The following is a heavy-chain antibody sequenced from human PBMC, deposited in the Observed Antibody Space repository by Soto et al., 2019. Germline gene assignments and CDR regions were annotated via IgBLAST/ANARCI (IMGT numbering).Heavy chain of an antibody. D-gene: IGHD5-12*01. J-gene: IGHJ6*02. CDR3: ARGRGYSGDDHYYYFDMDV. CDR2: INPSGGST. Sequence: ASVKVSCKASGYTFTSYYMHCVRQAPGQGLEWMGIINPSGGSTSYAQKFQGRVTMTRDTSTSTAYMELSSLRSEDTAVYYCARGRGYSGDDHYYYFDMDVWGQGTTVTVSS. V-gene: IGHV1-46*01. CDR1: GYTFTSYY.